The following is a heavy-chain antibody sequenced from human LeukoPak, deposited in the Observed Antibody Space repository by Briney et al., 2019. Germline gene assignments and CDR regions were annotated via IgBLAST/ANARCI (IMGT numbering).Heavy chain of an antibody. CDR1: GGSISSSSYY. Sequence: SETLSLTCTVSGGSISSSSYYWGWIRQPPGKGLEWIGRIYYSGSTYYNPSLKSRVTISVDTSKNQFSLKLSSVTAADTAVYYCARTASPVLGYCSGGSCYFDPWGQGTLVTVSS. V-gene: IGHV4-39*07. D-gene: IGHD2-15*01. CDR3: ARTASPVLGYCSGGSCYFDP. CDR2: IYYSGST. J-gene: IGHJ5*02.